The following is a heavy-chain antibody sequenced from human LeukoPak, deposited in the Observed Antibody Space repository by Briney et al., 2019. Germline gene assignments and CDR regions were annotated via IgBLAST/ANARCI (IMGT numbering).Heavy chain of an antibody. D-gene: IGHD6-19*01. CDR1: GGTFSSYA. CDR2: IIPIFGTA. CDR3: ARTGWGYSDLYYFDY. V-gene: IGHV1-69*13. J-gene: IGHJ4*02. Sequence: VASVKVSCKASGGTFSSYAISWVRQAPGQGLEWMGGIIPIFGTANYAQKFQGRVTITADESTSTAYMELSSLRSEDTAVYYCARTGWGYSDLYYFDYWGQGTLVTVSS.